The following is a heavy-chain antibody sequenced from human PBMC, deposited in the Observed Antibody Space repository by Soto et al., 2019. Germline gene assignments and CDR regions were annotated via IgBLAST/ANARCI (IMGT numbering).Heavy chain of an antibody. CDR1: GFTFSSYG. Sequence: GGSLRLSCAASGFTFSSYGMHWVRQAPGKGLEWVAVISYDGSNKYYADSVKGRFTISRDNSKNTLYLQMNSLRAEDTAVYYCAKDPWPYIVVVPGDSSSWYYFDYWGQGTLVTV. D-gene: IGHD2-2*01. CDR2: ISYDGSNK. J-gene: IGHJ4*02. V-gene: IGHV3-30*18. CDR3: AKDPWPYIVVVPGDSSSWYYFDY.